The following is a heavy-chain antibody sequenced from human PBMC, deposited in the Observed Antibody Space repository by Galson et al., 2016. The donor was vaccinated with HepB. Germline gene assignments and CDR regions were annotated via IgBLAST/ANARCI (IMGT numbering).Heavy chain of an antibody. J-gene: IGHJ4*02. V-gene: IGHV3-30*18. D-gene: IGHD5-24*01. CDR2: ITYDGRYD. CDR3: VKDTEEAPEGYNQGAFDY. Sequence: LRLSCAASGFTFSTYGMHWVRQAPGKGLEWVAIITYDGRYDYYADSVEGRFTISRDNSKNTLYLQMNSLRTEDAAVYYCVKDTEEAPEGYNQGAFDYWGQGTLVTVSS. CDR1: GFTFSTYG.